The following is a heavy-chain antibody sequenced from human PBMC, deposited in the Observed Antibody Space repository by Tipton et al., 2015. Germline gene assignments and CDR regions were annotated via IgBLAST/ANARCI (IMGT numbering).Heavy chain of an antibody. Sequence: TLSLTCTVSGGSITGTTYYWGWIRQPPGKGLEWSGSIFYSGSTYYNPSLESRVTISVDTSKNQFSLKLNSVTAADTAVYYCARSNVGATLSNMWFAPWGQGTLVTVSS. CDR3: ARSNVGATLSNMWFAP. V-gene: IGHV4-39*01. CDR1: GGSITGTTYY. D-gene: IGHD1-26*01. CDR2: IFYSGST. J-gene: IGHJ5*02.